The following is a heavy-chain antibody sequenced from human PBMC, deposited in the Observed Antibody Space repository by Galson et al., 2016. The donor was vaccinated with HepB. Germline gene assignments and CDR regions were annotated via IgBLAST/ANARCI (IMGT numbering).Heavy chain of an antibody. CDR3: AGAFDY. Sequence: SLRLSCAASGFTFNNYGMHWVRQAPGKWLDWVAVISHDGTTTYSADSVKGRFTISRDNSKHTLYLQMTSLRPEDTAIYYCAGAFDYWGQGILVTVSS. CDR2: ISHDGTTT. CDR1: GFTFNNYG. J-gene: IGHJ4*02. V-gene: IGHV3-30*03.